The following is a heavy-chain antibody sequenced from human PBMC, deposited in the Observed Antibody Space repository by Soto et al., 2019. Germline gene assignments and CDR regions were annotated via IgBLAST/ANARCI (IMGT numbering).Heavy chain of an antibody. V-gene: IGHV1-69*06. J-gene: IGHJ5*02. D-gene: IGHD2-8*01. CDR3: ARVRRGGSCTNGVCYSPSRFDP. CDR2: IIPIFGTA. Sequence: SVKVSCKSSGGTFSSYSISWVRQAPGQGLECMGGIIPIFGTANYAQKFQGRVTITADKSTSTAYMELSSLRSEDTAVYYCARVRRGGSCTNGVCYSPSRFDPWGQGTLVTVSS. CDR1: GGTFSSYS.